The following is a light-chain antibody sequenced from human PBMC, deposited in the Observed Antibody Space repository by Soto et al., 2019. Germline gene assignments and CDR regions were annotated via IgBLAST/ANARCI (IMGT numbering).Light chain of an antibody. CDR3: CSYAGSYTHYV. CDR1: SSDVGGYNY. V-gene: IGLV2-11*01. Sequence: QSALTQPRSVSGSPGQSVTISCTGTSSDVGGYNYVSWYQQHPGTAPKLMIYDVSKRPSGVPDRFSGSKSGNTASLTISGLQAEDEADYYCCSYAGSYTHYVFGTGTKLTVL. CDR2: DVS. J-gene: IGLJ1*01.